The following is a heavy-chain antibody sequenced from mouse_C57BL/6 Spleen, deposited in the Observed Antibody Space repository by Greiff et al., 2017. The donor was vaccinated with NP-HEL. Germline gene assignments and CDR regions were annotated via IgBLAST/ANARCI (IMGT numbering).Heavy chain of an antibody. CDR1: GYTFTSYW. J-gene: IGHJ3*01. CDR2: IDPSDSET. Sequence: VQLQQPGAELVRPGSSVKLSCKASGYTFTSYWMHWVKQRPIQGLEWIGNIDPSDSETHYNQKFKDKATLTVDKSSSTAYMQLSSLTSEDSAVYYCARGELAAWFAYWGQGTLVTVSA. V-gene: IGHV1-52*01. CDR3: ARGELAAWFAY. D-gene: IGHD4-1*01.